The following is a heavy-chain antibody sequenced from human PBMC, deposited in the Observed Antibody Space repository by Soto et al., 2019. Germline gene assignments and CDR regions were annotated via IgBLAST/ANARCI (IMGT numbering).Heavy chain of an antibody. CDR3: ARDPRDYYYYGMDV. Sequence: LRLSCAASGFTFSSYWMHWVRQAPGKGLVWVSRINSDGSSTSYADSVKGRFTISRDNAKNTLYLQMNSLRAEDTAVYYCARDPRDYYYYGMDVWGQGTTVTVSS. CDR2: INSDGSST. V-gene: IGHV3-74*01. CDR1: GFTFSSYW. J-gene: IGHJ6*02.